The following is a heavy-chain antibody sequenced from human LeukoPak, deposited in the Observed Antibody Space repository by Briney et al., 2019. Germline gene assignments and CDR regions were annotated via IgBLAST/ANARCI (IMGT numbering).Heavy chain of an antibody. CDR2: IKCDGSEK. D-gene: IGHD2-2*01. J-gene: IGHJ3*02. CDR1: GFTFSNSW. Sequence: QPGGSLRLSCAASGFTFSNSWMHWVCQAPEKGLEWVADIKCDGSEKCYVDSVKDRLTISRDNAKNSLYLQVNSLRAEDMTVYYCVRGVGSSTSCYVRAFDIWGQGTMVTVSS. CDR3: VRGVGSSTSCYVRAFDI. V-gene: IGHV3-52*01.